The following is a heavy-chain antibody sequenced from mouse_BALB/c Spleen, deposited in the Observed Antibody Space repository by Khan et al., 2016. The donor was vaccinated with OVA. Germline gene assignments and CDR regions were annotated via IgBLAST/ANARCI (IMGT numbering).Heavy chain of an antibody. V-gene: IGHV1-18*01. Sequence: EVQLQQSRPELVKPGASMKISCKASGYSFTDYTMNWVKQSHGKNLEWIGLINPYNGFTTYNQKFKGKATLTVHKSSSTAYMELLSLTSEDSAVXYGARGNDDGSNAWFAYWGQGTLVTVSA. CDR1: GYSFTDYT. J-gene: IGHJ3*01. CDR2: INPYNGFT. D-gene: IGHD1-1*01. CDR3: ARGNDDGSNAWFAY.